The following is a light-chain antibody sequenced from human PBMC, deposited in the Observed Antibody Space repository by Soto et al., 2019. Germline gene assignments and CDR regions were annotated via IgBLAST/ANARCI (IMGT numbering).Light chain of an antibody. CDR3: QAWDSSTGEV. J-gene: IGLJ1*01. Sequence: SYELTQPPSVSVSPGQTASITCSGDKLGDKYACWYQQKPGQSPVLVIYQDSKRPSGIPERFSGSNSGNTATLTISGTQAMDEADYYCQAWDSSTGEVFATGTKLTVL. V-gene: IGLV3-1*01. CDR1: KLGDKY. CDR2: QDS.